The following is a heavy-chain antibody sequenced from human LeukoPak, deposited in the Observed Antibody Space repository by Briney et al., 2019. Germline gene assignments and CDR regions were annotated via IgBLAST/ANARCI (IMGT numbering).Heavy chain of an antibody. CDR3: ARAYVVRGVTLDY. D-gene: IGHD3-10*01. J-gene: IGHJ4*02. Sequence: ASVKVSCKASGYTFTSYAMHWVRQAPGQRLEWMGWINAGNGNTKYSQKFQGGVTITGDTSASTAYMELSSLRSEDTAVYYCARAYVVRGVTLDYWGQGTLVTVSS. CDR2: INAGNGNT. V-gene: IGHV1-3*01. CDR1: GYTFTSYA.